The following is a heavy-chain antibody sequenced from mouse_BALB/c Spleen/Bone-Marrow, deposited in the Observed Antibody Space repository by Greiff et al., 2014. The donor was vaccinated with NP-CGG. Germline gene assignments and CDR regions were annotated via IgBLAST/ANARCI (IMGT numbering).Heavy chain of an antibody. Sequence: LQESGAELAGPGASVKLSCKTSGYTFTTYWMQWVKQRPGQGLEWIGAIYPGEGDTRYTQKFKGKATLTADKSSSTAYIQLSNLTSEDSAVYYCAREPSNWGYYWGQGTTLTVSS. V-gene: IGHV1-87*01. CDR3: AREPSNWGYY. J-gene: IGHJ2*01. CDR2: IYPGEGDT. CDR1: GYTFTTYW.